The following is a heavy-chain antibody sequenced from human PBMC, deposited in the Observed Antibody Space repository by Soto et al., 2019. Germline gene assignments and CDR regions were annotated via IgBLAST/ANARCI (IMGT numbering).Heavy chain of an antibody. V-gene: IGHV1-18*01. CDR2: ISAFSGNT. J-gene: IGHJ6*03. Sequence: QDQLVQSGSEVKKPGASVTVSCKASGYSFTSYGVTWVRQAPGQGLEWMGWISAFSGNTHYAQNLQGRVTMTTDASTSTAYMELRSLRSDDTAVYYCARDRGVAPPVAGNTHYYYYMDVWGKGTTVTVSS. D-gene: IGHD6-19*01. CDR1: GYSFTSYG. CDR3: ARDRGVAPPVAGNTHYYYYMDV.